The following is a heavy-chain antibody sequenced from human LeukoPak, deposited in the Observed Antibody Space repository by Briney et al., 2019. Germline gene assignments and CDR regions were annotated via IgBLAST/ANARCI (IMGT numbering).Heavy chain of an antibody. D-gene: IGHD3-9*01. CDR3: ARAPGPDYDILTGYYLFDY. CDR1: GYTLTSYY. Sequence: ASVKVSCKASGYTLTSYYMHWVRQAPGQGLEWMGIINPSGGSTSYAQKFQGRVTMTRDTSTSTVYMELSSLRSEDTAVYYCARAPGPDYDILTGYYLFDYWGQGTLVTVSS. V-gene: IGHV1-46*01. CDR2: INPSGGST. J-gene: IGHJ4*02.